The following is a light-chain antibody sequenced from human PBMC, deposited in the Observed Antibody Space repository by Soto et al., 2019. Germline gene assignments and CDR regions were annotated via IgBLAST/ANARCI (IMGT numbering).Light chain of an antibody. Sequence: QSALTQPASVSGSPGQSITVSCTGTNTDVGGYNYVSWYQHRPGKAPRLMIYEVRNRLSGVSNRFSGSKSGNTASLTISGLQSEHEAGYYCTSYTPTGALVFGSGTKVTVL. J-gene: IGLJ6*01. CDR3: TSYTPTGALV. CDR1: NTDVGGYNY. CDR2: EVR. V-gene: IGLV2-14*01.